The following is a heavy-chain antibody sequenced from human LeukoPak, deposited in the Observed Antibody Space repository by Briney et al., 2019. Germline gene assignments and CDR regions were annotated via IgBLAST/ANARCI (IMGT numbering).Heavy chain of an antibody. J-gene: IGHJ4*02. CDR2: IYTSGST. Sequence: SETLFLTCTVYGGSISSYYWSWIRQPAGKGLEWIGRIYTSGSTNYNPSLKSRVTMSVDKSKNQFSLKLSSVTAADTAVYYCARVGIPKGGYGLDYSRQGTLVTVSS. D-gene: IGHD5-18*01. CDR1: GGSISSYY. V-gene: IGHV4-59*10. CDR3: ARVGIPKGGYGLDY.